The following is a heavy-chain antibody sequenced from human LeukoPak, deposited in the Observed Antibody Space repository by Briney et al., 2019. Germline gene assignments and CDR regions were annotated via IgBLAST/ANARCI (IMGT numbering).Heavy chain of an antibody. J-gene: IGHJ5*02. CDR2: INHSGST. Sequence: SETLSLTCAVYGGSFSGYYWSWIRQPPGKGLEWIGEINHSGSTNYNPSLKSRVTISVDTSRNQFSLKLTSVTAVDTAVYYCARDGSYYGFWSGYPNNWFDPWGQGTLVTVSS. D-gene: IGHD3-3*01. V-gene: IGHV4-34*01. CDR1: GGSFSGYY. CDR3: ARDGSYYGFWSGYPNNWFDP.